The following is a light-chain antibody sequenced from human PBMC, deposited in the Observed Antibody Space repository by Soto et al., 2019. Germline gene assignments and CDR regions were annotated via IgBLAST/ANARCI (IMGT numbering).Light chain of an antibody. V-gene: IGKV1-27*01. J-gene: IGKJ4*01. CDR2: TAS. CDR1: QGISNS. Sequence: DIQMTQSPSSLSASVGDRVTITCRASQGISNSLAWYQQKPGKVPKLLIYTASTLQSGVPSLFSGRGFGTDFTLTITSLQPEDVATYYCQKYNSAPLTFGGGTKVEIK. CDR3: QKYNSAPLT.